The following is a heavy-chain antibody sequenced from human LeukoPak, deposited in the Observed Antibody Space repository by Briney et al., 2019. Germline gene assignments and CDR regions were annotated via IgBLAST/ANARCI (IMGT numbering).Heavy chain of an antibody. Sequence: GGSLRLSCAASRFTFSSYAMSWVRQAPGEGLEWVSVISGSGGSTYSADSVKGRFTISRDNSKNTLYLQMNSLRAEDTAVYFCAKSQDGGRLFHFDYWGQGTLVTVSS. CDR2: ISGSGGST. D-gene: IGHD1-26*01. J-gene: IGHJ4*02. V-gene: IGHV3-23*01. CDR1: RFTFSSYA. CDR3: AKSQDGGRLFHFDY.